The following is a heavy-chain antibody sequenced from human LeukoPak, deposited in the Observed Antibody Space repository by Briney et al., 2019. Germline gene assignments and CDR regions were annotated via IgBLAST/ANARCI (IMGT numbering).Heavy chain of an antibody. Sequence: SETLSLTCSVSGGSISSHDSYFNWIRQPAGKGLEWIGRIYSSGTTNYTPSLSSRVTMWVDTSKKQFFLNLSSVTAADTATYYCARAPWGSPPGDAFDVWGQGTVVTVSS. CDR2: IYSSGTT. D-gene: IGHD3-16*01. CDR1: GGSISSHDSY. V-gene: IGHV4-61*02. CDR3: ARAPWGSPPGDAFDV. J-gene: IGHJ3*01.